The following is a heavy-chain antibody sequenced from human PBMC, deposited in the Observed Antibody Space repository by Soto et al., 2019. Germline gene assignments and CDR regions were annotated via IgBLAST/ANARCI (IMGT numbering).Heavy chain of an antibody. CDR3: VRPRYSSGWYPVDY. V-gene: IGHV1-46*03. D-gene: IGHD6-19*01. Sequence: QVQLVQSGAEVKKPGASVKVSCKASGYTFTSYYMHWVRQAPGQGLEWMGIINPSGGTTTYAQKFKGRVTMTRDTATTTIYMKLNSLRSEDRAVYYCVRPRYSSGWYPVDYWGQGTLVTVSS. J-gene: IGHJ4*02. CDR2: INPSGGTT. CDR1: GYTFTSYY.